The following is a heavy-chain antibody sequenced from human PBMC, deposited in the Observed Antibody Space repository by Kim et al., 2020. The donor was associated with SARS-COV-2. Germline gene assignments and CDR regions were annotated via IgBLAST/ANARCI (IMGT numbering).Heavy chain of an antibody. V-gene: IGHV3-15*01. CDR2: TDGGTT. Sequence: TDGGTTDYAAPVKGRFTISRDDSKNTLYLQMNSLKTEDTAVYYCTTDLNYWGQGTLVTVSS. J-gene: IGHJ4*02. CDR3: TTDLNY.